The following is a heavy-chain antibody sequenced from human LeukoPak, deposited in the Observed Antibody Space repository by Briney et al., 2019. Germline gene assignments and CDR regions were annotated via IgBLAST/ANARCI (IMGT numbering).Heavy chain of an antibody. CDR3: AKEDCGVDCSTFDY. J-gene: IGHJ4*02. Sequence: GSLRLSCAASGFTFSRYAMSWVRQAPGKGLEWVSAISGSGGTTYYADSVKGRFTISSDNSKSTLYLQMNSLRAEDTAVYYCAKEDCGVDCSTFDYWGQGTLVTVSS. V-gene: IGHV3-23*01. CDR1: GFTFSRYA. CDR2: ISGSGGTT. D-gene: IGHD2-21*02.